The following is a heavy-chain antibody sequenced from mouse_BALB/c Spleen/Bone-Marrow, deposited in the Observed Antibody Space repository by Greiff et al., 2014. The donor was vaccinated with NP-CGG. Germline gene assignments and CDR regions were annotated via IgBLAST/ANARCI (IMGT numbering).Heavy chain of an antibody. J-gene: IGHJ4*01. V-gene: IGHV14-1*02. CDR2: IDPENGNT. CDR3: ARELRSAMDY. Sequence: EVNVVESGAELVRPGALVKLSCKASGFNIKDYYMHWVKQRPEQGLEWIGRIDPENGNTIYDPKFQGKANITADTSSNTAYLQLSSLPSEDTAVYYCARELRSAMDYWGQGTSVTVSS. D-gene: IGHD2-4*01. CDR1: GFNIKDYY.